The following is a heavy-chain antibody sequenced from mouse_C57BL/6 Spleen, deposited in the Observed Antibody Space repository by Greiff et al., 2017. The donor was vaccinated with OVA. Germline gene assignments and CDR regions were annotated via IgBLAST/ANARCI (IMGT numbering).Heavy chain of an antibody. CDR2: IYPGNSDT. J-gene: IGHJ1*03. V-gene: IGHV1-5*01. Sequence: EVQLQESGTVLARPGASVKMSCKTSGYTFTSYWMHWVKQRPGQGLEWIGAIYPGNSDTSYNQKFKGKAKLTAVPSASTAYMELSSLTNEDSAVYYCTRGKGGSSYYWYFDVWGTGTTVTVSS. D-gene: IGHD1-1*01. CDR1: GYTFTSYW. CDR3: TRGKGGSSYYWYFDV.